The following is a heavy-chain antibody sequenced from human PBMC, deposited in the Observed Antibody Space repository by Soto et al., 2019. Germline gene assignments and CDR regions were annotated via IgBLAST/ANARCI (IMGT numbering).Heavy chain of an antibody. CDR1: GGSFSGYY. J-gene: IGHJ4*02. V-gene: IGHV4-34*01. CDR3: RRGIMASVNRPLDY. D-gene: IGHD3-16*01. CDR2: INHSGST. Sequence: SETLSLTCAVYGGSFSGYYWSWIRQPPGKGLEWIGEINHSGSTNYNPSLKSRVTISVDTSKNQFSLKLSSVIAADTAVYYSRRGIMASVNRPLDYLGQGTLVNVS.